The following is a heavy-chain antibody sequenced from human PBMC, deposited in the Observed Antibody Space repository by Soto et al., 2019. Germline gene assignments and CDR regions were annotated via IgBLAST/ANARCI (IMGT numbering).Heavy chain of an antibody. Sequence: PSETLSLTCTVSGGSISSYYWSWIRQPPGKGLEWIGYIYYSGSTNYNPSLKSRVTISVDTSKNQFSLKLSSVTAADTAVYYCARVVTGTLAFDYWGQGTLVTVSS. CDR3: ARVVTGTLAFDY. CDR1: GGSISSYY. J-gene: IGHJ4*02. D-gene: IGHD1-7*01. V-gene: IGHV4-59*01. CDR2: IYYSGST.